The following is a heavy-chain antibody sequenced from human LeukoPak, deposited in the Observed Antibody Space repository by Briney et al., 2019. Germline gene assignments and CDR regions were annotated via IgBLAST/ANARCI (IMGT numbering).Heavy chain of an antibody. CDR2: IYYSGST. CDR1: GGSISSHY. V-gene: IGHV4-59*11. J-gene: IGHJ5*02. Sequence: SETLSLTCTVSGGSISSHYWSWIRQPPGKGLEWIGYIYYSGSTNYNPSLKSRVTISVDTSKNQFSLKLSSVTAADTAVYYCARELRGWFDPWGQGTLVTVSS. CDR3: ARELRGWFDP.